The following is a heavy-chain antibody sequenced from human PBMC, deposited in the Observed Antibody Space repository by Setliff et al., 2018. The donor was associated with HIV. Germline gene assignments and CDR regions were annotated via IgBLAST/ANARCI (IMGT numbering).Heavy chain of an antibody. V-gene: IGHV4-4*07. D-gene: IGHD1-1*01. CDR3: ARTTILQESFDL. J-gene: IGHJ3*01. CDR2: IYTSGST. Sequence: PSETLSLTCTVSGGSITSFYWNWIRQPAGRGLEWIGRIYTSGSTNYSPSLKSRVSMSVDTSRNQLSLRLTSVTAADTAVYFCARTTILQESFDLWGQGTTVTVSS. CDR1: GGSITSFY.